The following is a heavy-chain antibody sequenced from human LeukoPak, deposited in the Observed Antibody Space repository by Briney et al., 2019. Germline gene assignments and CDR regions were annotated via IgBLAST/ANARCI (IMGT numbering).Heavy chain of an antibody. J-gene: IGHJ4*02. Sequence: PGGSLRLSCAASVFTFSSHWMSWVRQAPGKGLEWVANIKQDGSEKYYVDSVKGRFTISRDNAKKSLYLQMNSLRAEDTAVYYCASNPVVRGSAFDYWGQGTLVTVSS. CDR1: VFTFSSHW. CDR3: ASNPVVRGSAFDY. CDR2: IKQDGSEK. V-gene: IGHV3-7*01. D-gene: IGHD3-10*01.